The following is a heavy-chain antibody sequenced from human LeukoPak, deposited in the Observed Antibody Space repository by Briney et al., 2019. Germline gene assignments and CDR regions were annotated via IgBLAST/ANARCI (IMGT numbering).Heavy chain of an antibody. Sequence: ASVKVSCKASGYTFTGYYMHWVRQAPGRGLEWMGWINPNSGGTNYAQKFQGRVTMTRDTSISTAYMELSRLRSDDTAVYYCARLLEWSQARDYWGQGTLVTVSS. J-gene: IGHJ4*02. CDR1: GYTFTGYY. CDR3: ARLLEWSQARDY. CDR2: INPNSGGT. V-gene: IGHV1-2*02. D-gene: IGHD3-3*01.